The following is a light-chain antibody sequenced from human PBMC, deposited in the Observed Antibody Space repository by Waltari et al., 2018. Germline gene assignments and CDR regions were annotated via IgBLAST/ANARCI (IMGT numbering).Light chain of an antibody. CDR3: SSYTSSSTLV. Sequence: QSALTQPASVPGSPGQSITITCTGTSRDVGGYKYVSGYQQHPGKPPKLMIYDVNIRPSGVSNRFSGSKSGNTASLTISGLQAEDEADYYCSSYTSSSTLVFGAGTKLTVL. J-gene: IGLJ2*01. CDR2: DVN. V-gene: IGLV2-14*03. CDR1: SRDVGGYKY.